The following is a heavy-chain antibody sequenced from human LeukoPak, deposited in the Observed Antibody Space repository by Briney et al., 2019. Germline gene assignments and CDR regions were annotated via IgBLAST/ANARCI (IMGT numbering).Heavy chain of an antibody. Sequence: GGSLRLSCAASGFTFSSYGMHWIRQAPGKGLEWVAVIWYDGSNKYYADSVKGRFTISRDNSKNTLYPQMNSLRAEDTAVYYCARDGVMTPLSGNFVGYYFDYWGQGTLVTVSS. CDR2: IWYDGSNK. CDR3: ARDGVMTPLSGNFVGYYFDY. CDR1: GFTFSSYG. V-gene: IGHV3-33*01. D-gene: IGHD3-16*01. J-gene: IGHJ4*02.